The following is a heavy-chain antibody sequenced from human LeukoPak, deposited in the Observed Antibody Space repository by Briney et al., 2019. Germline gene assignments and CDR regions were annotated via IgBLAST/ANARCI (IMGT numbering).Heavy chain of an antibody. J-gene: IGHJ2*01. V-gene: IGHV3-13*01. CDR3: ARAAYSSTWYSRYFDL. D-gene: IGHD6-13*01. CDR2: IGTAGEI. Sequence: GGSLRLSCAASGFTFRSYDMHWVRQATGKGLEWVSGIGTAGEIYYPGSVKGRFTISRENDKNSLYLQMNSLRAGDTAVYYCARAAYSSTWYSRYFDLWGRGTLVTVSS. CDR1: GFTFRSYD.